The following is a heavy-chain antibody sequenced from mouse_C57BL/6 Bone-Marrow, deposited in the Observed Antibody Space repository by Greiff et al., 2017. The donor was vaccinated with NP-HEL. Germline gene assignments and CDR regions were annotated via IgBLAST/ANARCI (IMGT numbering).Heavy chain of an antibody. CDR3: ASPYCSNYEVFFAY. V-gene: IGHV1-7*01. Sequence: QVQLKQSGAELAKPGASVKLSCKASGYTFTSYWMHWVKQRPGQGLEWIGYINPSSGYTKYNQKFKDKATLTADKSSSTAYMQLSSLTYEDSAVYYCASPYCSNYEVFFAYWGQGTLVTVSA. CDR1: GYTFTSYW. CDR2: INPSSGYT. J-gene: IGHJ3*01. D-gene: IGHD2-5*01.